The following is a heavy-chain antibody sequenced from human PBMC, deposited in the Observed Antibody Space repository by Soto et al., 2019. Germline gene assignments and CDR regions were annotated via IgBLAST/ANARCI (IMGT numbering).Heavy chain of an antibody. Sequence: QVQLVESGGGVVQPGGSLRLSCAASGFTFSSFGIHWARQAPGKGLEWVAVISYDGIDKNYGDSVKGRFTISRENSKNMVYLQMNSLRAEDTAVYYCAKDLREMATIRPDYWGQGILVTVSS. CDR1: GFTFSSFG. J-gene: IGHJ4*02. D-gene: IGHD5-12*01. V-gene: IGHV3-30*18. CDR3: AKDLREMATIRPDY. CDR2: ISYDGIDK.